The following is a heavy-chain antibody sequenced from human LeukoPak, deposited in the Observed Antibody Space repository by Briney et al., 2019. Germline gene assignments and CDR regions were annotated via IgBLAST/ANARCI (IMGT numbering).Heavy chain of an antibody. CDR2: ISAYNGNT. D-gene: IGHD6-13*01. CDR3: AIAEVGSSWDYFDY. CDR1: GYTFTSYG. V-gene: IGHV1-18*01. Sequence: ASVKVSCKASGYTFTSYGISWVRQAPGQGLEWMGWISAYNGNTNYAQKLQGRVTMTKDTSTSTAYMELGSLRSDDTAGSYCAIAEVGSSWDYFDYWGKGTLVTVS. J-gene: IGHJ4*02.